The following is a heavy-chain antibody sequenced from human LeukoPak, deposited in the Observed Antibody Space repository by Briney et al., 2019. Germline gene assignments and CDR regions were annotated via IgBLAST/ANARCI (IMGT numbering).Heavy chain of an antibody. CDR1: GFTFSSYW. CDR3: ARGGGLDV. CDR2: INHNGNVN. D-gene: IGHD3-16*01. J-gene: IGHJ6*02. Sequence: GGSLRLSCAASGFTFSSYWMNWARQAPGKVLEWVASINHNGNVNYYVDSVKGRFTISRDNAKNSLYLQMSNLRAEDAAVYFCARGGGLDVWGQGATVTVSS. V-gene: IGHV3-7*03.